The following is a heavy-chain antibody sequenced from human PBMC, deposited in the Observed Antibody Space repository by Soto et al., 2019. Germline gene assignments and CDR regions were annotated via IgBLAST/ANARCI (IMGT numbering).Heavy chain of an antibody. V-gene: IGHV4-30-4*01. CDR2: IYYSGST. D-gene: IGHD5-18*01. CDR3: ARMSGYSYGINYYYYFGMDV. J-gene: IGHJ6*02. CDR1: GGSISSGDYY. Sequence: SETLSLTCTVSGGSISSGDYYWSWIRQPPGKGLEWIGYIYYSGSTYYNPPLKSRVTISVDTSKNQFSLKLSSVTAADTAVYYCARMSGYSYGINYYYYFGMDVWGQGTTVTVSS.